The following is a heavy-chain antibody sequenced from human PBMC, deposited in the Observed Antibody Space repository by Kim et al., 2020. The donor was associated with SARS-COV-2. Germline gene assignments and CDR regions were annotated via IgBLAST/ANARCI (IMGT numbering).Heavy chain of an antibody. D-gene: IGHD3-10*01. CDR1: GFTVSSNY. Sequence: GGSLRLSCAASGFTVSSNYMSWVRQAPGKGLEWVSVIYSGGSTYYADSVKGRFTISRDNSKNTLYLQMNSLRAEDTAVYYCARGQRITMVRGDIYYYYGMVVGGQGTTLTVSS. CDR2: IYSGGST. CDR3: ARGQRITMVRGDIYYYYGMVV. J-gene: IGHJ6*01. V-gene: IGHV3-66*01.